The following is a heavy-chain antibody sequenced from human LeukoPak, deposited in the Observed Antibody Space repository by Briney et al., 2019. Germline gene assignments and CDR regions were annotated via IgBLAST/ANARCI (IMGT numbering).Heavy chain of an antibody. J-gene: IGHJ3*02. V-gene: IGHV4-39*07. CDR2: IYYSGST. CDR1: GGSISSSSYY. Sequence: SETLSLTCTVSGGSISSSSYYWGWIRQPPGKGLGWIGSIYYSGSTYYNPSLKSRVTISVDTSKNQFSLKLSSGTAANTAVYYWARKTGLPGAFDIWGQGTMVTVSS. CDR3: ARKTGLPGAFDI.